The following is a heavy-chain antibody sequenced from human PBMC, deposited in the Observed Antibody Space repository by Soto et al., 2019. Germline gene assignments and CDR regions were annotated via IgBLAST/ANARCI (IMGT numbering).Heavy chain of an antibody. J-gene: IGHJ6*02. CDR3: ARSTTVAYYYYGMDV. CDR2: IDPSDSYT. D-gene: IGHD4-4*01. CDR1: GYSFTSYW. Sequence: RGESLKISCKGSGYSFTSYWISWVRQMPGKGLEWMGRIDPSDSYTNYSPSFQGHVTISADKSISTAYLQWSSLKASDTAMYYCARSTTVAYYYYGMDVWGQGTTVTVSS. V-gene: IGHV5-10-1*01.